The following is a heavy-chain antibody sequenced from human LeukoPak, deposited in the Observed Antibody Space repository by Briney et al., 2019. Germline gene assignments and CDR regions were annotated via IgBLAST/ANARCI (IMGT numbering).Heavy chain of an antibody. CDR1: GYTFTGYY. CDR3: ARGGRYCSGGSCYQDY. V-gene: IGHV1-2*02. Sequence: ASVTVSCKASGYTFTGYYMHWVRQAPGQGLEWMGWINPNSGGTNYAQKFQGRVTMTRDTSISTAYMELSRLRSDDTAVYYCARGGRYCSGGSCYQDYWGQGTLVTVSS. J-gene: IGHJ4*02. CDR2: INPNSGGT. D-gene: IGHD2-15*01.